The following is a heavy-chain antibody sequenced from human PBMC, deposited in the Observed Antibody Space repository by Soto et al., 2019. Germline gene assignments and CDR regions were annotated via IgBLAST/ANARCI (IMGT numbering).Heavy chain of an antibody. CDR1: GGSISSGGYY. CDR3: AREIVTGEGGGMDV. Sequence: QVQLQESGPGLVKPSQTLSLTCTVSGGSISSGGYYWSWIRQHPGKGLERIGYIYYSGSTYYTPSLQSRVIISVDTYKNQFALKLSSVTAADSAVYYCAREIVTGEGGGMDVWGQGTTVTVSS. CDR2: IYYSGST. V-gene: IGHV4-31*03. J-gene: IGHJ6*02. D-gene: IGHD7-27*01.